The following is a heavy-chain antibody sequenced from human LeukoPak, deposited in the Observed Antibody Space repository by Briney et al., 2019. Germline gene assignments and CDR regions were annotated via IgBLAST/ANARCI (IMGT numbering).Heavy chain of an antibody. V-gene: IGHV3-30-3*01. CDR2: ISYDGSNK. J-gene: IGHJ4*02. CDR3: ARDRSSSWYYFDFDY. Sequence: GGSLRLSCAASGFTFSSSAMHWVRQALGKGLEWVAIISYDGSNKYCADSVKGRFTISRDNSRNTLYLQMNSLRAEDTAVYYCARDRSSSWYYFDFDYWGQGTLVTVSS. CDR1: GFTFSSSA. D-gene: IGHD6-13*01.